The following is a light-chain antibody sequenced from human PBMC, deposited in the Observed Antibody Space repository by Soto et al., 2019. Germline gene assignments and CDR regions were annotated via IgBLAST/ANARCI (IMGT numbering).Light chain of an antibody. CDR1: QSVSSY. CDR2: DAS. Sequence: EIVLTQSPATLSLSPGERATLSCRASQSVSSYLAWYQQKPGQAPRLLIYDASNRATGIPARFSGSGSGTDFTLTISSLEPEDFAGYYCQQRSNGPPWLTFGGGTKVEIK. V-gene: IGKV3-11*01. J-gene: IGKJ4*01. CDR3: QQRSNGPPWLT.